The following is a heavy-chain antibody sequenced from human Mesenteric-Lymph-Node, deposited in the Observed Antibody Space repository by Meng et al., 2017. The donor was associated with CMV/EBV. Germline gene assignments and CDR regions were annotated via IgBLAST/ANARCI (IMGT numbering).Heavy chain of an antibody. Sequence: GESLKISCAASGFTFSSYWMHWVRQAPGKGLVWVSRINSDGSSTSYADSVKGRFTISRDNAKNTLYLQMNSLRAEDTAVYYCARDAQYYAFWSGYSYYYYDVDVWGQGATVTVSS. J-gene: IGHJ6*02. CDR2: INSDGSST. V-gene: IGHV3-74*01. CDR3: ARDAQYYAFWSGYSYYYYDVDV. D-gene: IGHD3-3*01. CDR1: GFTFSSYW.